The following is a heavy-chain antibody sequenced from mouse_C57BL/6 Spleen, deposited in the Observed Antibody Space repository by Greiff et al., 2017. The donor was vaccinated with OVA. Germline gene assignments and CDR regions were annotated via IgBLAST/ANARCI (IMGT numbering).Heavy chain of an antibody. CDR1: GFTFSSYA. D-gene: IGHD1-1*01. Sequence: EVKLMESGGGLVKPGGSLKLSCAASGFTFSSYAMSWVRQTPEKRLEWVATISDGGSYTYYPDNVKGRFTISRDNAKNNLYLQMSHLKSEDTAMYYCASPYYYGSSRYWYFDVWGTGTTVTVSS. CDR2: ISDGGSYT. J-gene: IGHJ1*03. CDR3: ASPYYYGSSRYWYFDV. V-gene: IGHV5-4*03.